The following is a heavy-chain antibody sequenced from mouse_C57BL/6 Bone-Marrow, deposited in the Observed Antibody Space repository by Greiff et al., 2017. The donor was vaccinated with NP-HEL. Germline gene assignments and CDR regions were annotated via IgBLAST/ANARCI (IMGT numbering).Heavy chain of an antibody. CDR2: INPGSGGT. CDR1: GYAFTNYL. D-gene: IGHD4-1*01. CDR3: ARGTGTLDY. J-gene: IGHJ2*01. Sequence: VQLQESGAELVRPGTSVKVSCKASGYAFTNYLIEWVKQRPGQGLEWIGVINPGSGGTNYNEKFKGKATLTADKSSSTAYMQLSRLTSEDSAVYFCARGTGTLDYWGQGTTLTVSS. V-gene: IGHV1-54*01.